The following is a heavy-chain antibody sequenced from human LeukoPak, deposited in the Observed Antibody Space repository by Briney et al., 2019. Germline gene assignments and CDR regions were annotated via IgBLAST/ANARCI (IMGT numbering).Heavy chain of an antibody. V-gene: IGHV4-39*01. CDR1: GGSISSSSYY. D-gene: IGHD3-10*01. J-gene: IGHJ6*03. Sequence: SETLSLTCTVSGGSISSSSYYWGWIRQPPGKGLEWIGSIFYTGTTFYIPSLKSRLTISVDTSKNQFSLRLASVTAADTAVYYCARHAPSYDYYGSGGYYMDVWGTGTTVTISS. CDR3: ARHAPSYDYYGSGGYYMDV. CDR2: IFYTGTT.